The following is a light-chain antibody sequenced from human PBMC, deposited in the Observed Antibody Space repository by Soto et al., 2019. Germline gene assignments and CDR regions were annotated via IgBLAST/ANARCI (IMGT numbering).Light chain of an antibody. CDR3: QQYCSTPPT. CDR2: GAS. CDR1: QSVSSSY. J-gene: IGKJ2*01. Sequence: EIVVTQSPGTLSLSPVERATLSCSASQSVSSSYLAWYQHKPGQAPRLLIYGASSRATGIPERFISSGSGTDFTLLISRLEPDDFAVYYCQQYCSTPPTFGQGTKLEIK. V-gene: IGKV3-20*01.